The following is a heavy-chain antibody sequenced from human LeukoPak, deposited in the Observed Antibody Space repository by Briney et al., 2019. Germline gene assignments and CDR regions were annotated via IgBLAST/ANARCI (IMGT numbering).Heavy chain of an antibody. V-gene: IGHV1-46*01. CDR2: INPSGGST. CDR3: ARASSAVAGKAFFY. CDR1: GYTFTSYY. D-gene: IGHD6-19*01. J-gene: IGHJ4*02. Sequence: ASVKVSCTASGYTFTSYYMHWVRQAPGQGLEWMGIINPSGGSTSYAQKFQGRVTMTRDTSISTAYMELSRLRSDDTAVYYCARASSAVAGKAFFYWGQGTLVTVSS.